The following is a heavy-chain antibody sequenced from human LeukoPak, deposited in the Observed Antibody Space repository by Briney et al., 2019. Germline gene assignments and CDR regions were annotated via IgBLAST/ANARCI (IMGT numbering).Heavy chain of an antibody. CDR1: GFTFSSYA. V-gene: IGHV3-23*01. D-gene: IGHD4-17*01. CDR3: AKRSGRTTGRYDY. J-gene: IGHJ4*02. CDR2: ISGSGGST. Sequence: GGSLRLSCAASGFTFSSYATSWVRQAPGKGLEWVSAISGSGGSTYYADSVKGRFTISRDNSKNTLYLQMNSLRAEDTAVYYCAKRSGRTTGRYDYWGQGTLVTVSS.